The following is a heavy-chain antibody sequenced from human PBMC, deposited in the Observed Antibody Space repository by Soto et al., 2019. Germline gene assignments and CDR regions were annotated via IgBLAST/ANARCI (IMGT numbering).Heavy chain of an antibody. CDR2: ISTYDGNT. Sequence: QAQLVQSGAEVKKPGASVKVSCKASGYTFFTYGITWVRQAPGQGLEWMGWISTYDGNTDYAQKLQGRVTMTTDTSTRTAYIGLRRLRSDDTAVYYCARKSSSSSWFDPWGQGTLVTVSS. V-gene: IGHV1-18*01. D-gene: IGHD6-6*01. CDR1: GYTFFTYG. J-gene: IGHJ5*02. CDR3: ARKSSSSSWFDP.